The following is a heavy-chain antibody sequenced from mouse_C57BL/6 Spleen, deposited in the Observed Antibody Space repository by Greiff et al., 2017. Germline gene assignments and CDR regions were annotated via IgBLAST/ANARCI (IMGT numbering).Heavy chain of an antibody. CDR3: ARKGDGYYPHFYAMDY. Sequence: QVTLKESGPGILQPSQTLSLTCSFSGFSLSTFGMGVGWIRQPSGKGLEWLAHIWWDDDKYYNPALKSRLTISKDTSKNQVFLKIANVDTADTATYYCARKGDGYYPHFYAMDYWGQGTSVTVSS. V-gene: IGHV8-8*01. CDR1: GFSLSTFGMG. CDR2: IWWDDDK. D-gene: IGHD2-3*01. J-gene: IGHJ4*01.